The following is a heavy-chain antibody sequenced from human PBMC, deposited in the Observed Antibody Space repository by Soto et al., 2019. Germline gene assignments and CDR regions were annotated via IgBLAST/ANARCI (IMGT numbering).Heavy chain of an antibody. Sequence: QVQLQESGPGLVKPSGTLSPTCAVSGGSFPIIPWWTWVRQSPGKGLEYIGEISHSGTSNSNPSLKSRVTLSVDKSKNHFSLTLTSVTAADTAVYYCARVVLTITRGAFDAWGQGTLVIVSS. V-gene: IGHV4-4*02. CDR1: GGSFPIIPW. J-gene: IGHJ3*01. CDR3: ARVVLTITRGAFDA. CDR2: ISHSGTS. D-gene: IGHD3-9*01.